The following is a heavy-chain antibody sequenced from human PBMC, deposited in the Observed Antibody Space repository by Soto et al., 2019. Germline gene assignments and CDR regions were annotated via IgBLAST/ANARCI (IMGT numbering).Heavy chain of an antibody. Sequence: QVQLVESGGGVVQPGRSLRLSCAASGFTFSSYAMHWVRQAPGKGLEWVAGISYDGSNKYYADSVKGRFTISRDNSKNTLYLQMNSLRAEDTAVYYCARDPRGYSSSWTFFDYWGQGTLVTVSS. CDR3: ARDPRGYSSSWTFFDY. CDR1: GFTFSSYA. D-gene: IGHD6-13*01. V-gene: IGHV3-30-3*01. J-gene: IGHJ4*02. CDR2: ISYDGSNK.